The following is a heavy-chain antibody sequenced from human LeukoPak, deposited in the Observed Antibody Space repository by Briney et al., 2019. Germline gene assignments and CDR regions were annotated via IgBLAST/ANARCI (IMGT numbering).Heavy chain of an antibody. V-gene: IGHV4-34*01. CDR1: GFTFSSYA. J-gene: IGHJ4*02. D-gene: IGHD3-22*01. CDR2: INHSGST. CDR3: ARLIGYDSSGIDY. Sequence: GSLRLSCAASGFTFSSYAMSWVRQAPGKGLEWIGEINHSGSTNYNPSLKSRVTISVDTSKNQFSLKLSSVTAADTAVYYCARLIGYDSSGIDYWGQGTLVTVSS.